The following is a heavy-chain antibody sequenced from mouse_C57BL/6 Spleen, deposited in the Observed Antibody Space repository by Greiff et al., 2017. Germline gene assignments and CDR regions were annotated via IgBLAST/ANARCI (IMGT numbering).Heavy chain of an antibody. J-gene: IGHJ4*01. CDR2: INPNNGGT. CDR1: GYTFTDYN. V-gene: IGHV1-18*01. D-gene: IGHD2-4*01. CDR3: ARDYYYAMDY. Sequence: EVQLQQSGPELVKPGASVKIPCKASGYTFTDYNMDWVKQSHGKSLEWIGDINPNNGGTIYNQKFKGKATLTVDKSSSTAYMERRSLTSEDTAVYYGARDYYYAMDYWGQGTSVTVSS.